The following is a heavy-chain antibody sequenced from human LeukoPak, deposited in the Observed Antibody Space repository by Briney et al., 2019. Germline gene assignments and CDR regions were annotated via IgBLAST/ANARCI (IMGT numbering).Heavy chain of an antibody. CDR2: ISLSGSTI. D-gene: IGHD2-15*01. V-gene: IGHV3-48*03. CDR1: GFTFTNYE. CDR3: ARTATVSGHYGMDV. Sequence: GGSLRLSCAASGFTFTNYEMNWVRQAPGKGLEWISYISLSGSTIFYVDSVKGRFTISRDNAKNSLYLQMNSLRAEDTAAYYCARTATVSGHYGMDVWGQGTTVTVSS. J-gene: IGHJ6*02.